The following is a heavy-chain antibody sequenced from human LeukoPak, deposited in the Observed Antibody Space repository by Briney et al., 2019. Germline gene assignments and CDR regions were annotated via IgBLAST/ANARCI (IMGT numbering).Heavy chain of an antibody. CDR1: GFIFSTYW. Sequence: GGSLRLSCAASGFIFSTYWMTWVRQAPGKGPEWVANIKYDGSETYYVDSVKGRFTISRDNARNSVYFQMNSLRVEDTAVYYCARVKYSYGFWDDWGQGTLVAVSS. CDR2: IKYDGSET. D-gene: IGHD3/OR15-3a*01. J-gene: IGHJ4*02. V-gene: IGHV3-7*01. CDR3: ARVKYSYGFWDD.